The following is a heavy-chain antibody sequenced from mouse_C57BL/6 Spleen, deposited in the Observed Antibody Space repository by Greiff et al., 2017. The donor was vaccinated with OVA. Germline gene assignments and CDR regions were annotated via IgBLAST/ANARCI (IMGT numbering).Heavy chain of an antibody. CDR1: GYTFTDYY. J-gene: IGHJ3*01. CDR2: IYPGSGNT. CDR3: ARGYYGSSYGFAY. V-gene: IGHV1-76*01. Sequence: QVHVKQSGAELVRPGASVKLSCKASGYTFTDYYINWVKQRPGQGLEWIARIYPGSGNTYYNEKFKGKATLTAEKSSSTAYMQLSSLTSEDSAVYFCARGYYGSSYGFAYWGQGTLVTVSA. D-gene: IGHD1-1*01.